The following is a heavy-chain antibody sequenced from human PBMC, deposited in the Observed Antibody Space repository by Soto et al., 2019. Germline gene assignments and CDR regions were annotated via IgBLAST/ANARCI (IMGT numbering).Heavy chain of an antibody. Sequence: PSETLSLTCAVSGGSLSSGGYSWSWIRHPPGKGLEWIGYIYHSGSTYYNPSLKSRVTISVDRSKNQFSLKLSSVTAADTAVYYCARSNIVVVPAGTWFSPWGQGTLVTVSS. CDR3: ARSNIVVVPAGTWFSP. J-gene: IGHJ5*02. CDR2: IYHSGST. V-gene: IGHV4-30-2*01. D-gene: IGHD2-2*01. CDR1: GGSLSSGGYS.